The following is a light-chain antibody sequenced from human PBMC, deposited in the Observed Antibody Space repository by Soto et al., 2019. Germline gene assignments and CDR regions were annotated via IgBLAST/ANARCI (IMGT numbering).Light chain of an antibody. CDR1: RSVTSS. V-gene: IGKV3-15*01. CDR2: GAS. Sequence: EIVCSQSLGTRSVFAGERATVSGRASRSVTSSCLACYQQKPGQAPRFLIYGASTRATGILARFSGSGSGTEFTLTVSSLQSEDFAVYYCEEYNNWPLAFGKGTRLEIK. CDR3: EEYNNWPLA. J-gene: IGKJ5*01.